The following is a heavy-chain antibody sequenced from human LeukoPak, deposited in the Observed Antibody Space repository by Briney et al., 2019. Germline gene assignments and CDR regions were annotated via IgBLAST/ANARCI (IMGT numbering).Heavy chain of an antibody. J-gene: IGHJ5*02. V-gene: IGHV1-69*05. CDR3: ATLQSYWFDP. CDR1: GGTFSSYA. Sequence: SVKVSCKASGGTFSSYAISWVRQAPGQGLEWMGGITPIFGTANYAQKFQGRVTITTDESTSTAYMELSSLRSEDTAVYYCATLQSYWFDPWGQGTLVTVSS. D-gene: IGHD4-11*01. CDR2: ITPIFGTA.